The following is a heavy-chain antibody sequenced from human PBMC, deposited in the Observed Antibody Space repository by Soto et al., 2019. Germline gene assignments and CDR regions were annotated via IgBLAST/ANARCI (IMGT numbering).Heavy chain of an antibody. Sequence: SQTLSLTCSVSGVSISSSNYYWGWIRQAPGKGLEWIGTISYAGTTYYNPSLKSRVAVSADTSNNRFSLKLTSVTAADTAVYYFAPALGNVARLFDSCAQGSLVTVSA. CDR1: GVSISSSNYY. V-gene: IGHV4-39*02. CDR2: ISYAGTT. J-gene: IGHJ4*02. D-gene: IGHD6-6*01. CDR3: APALGNVARLFDS.